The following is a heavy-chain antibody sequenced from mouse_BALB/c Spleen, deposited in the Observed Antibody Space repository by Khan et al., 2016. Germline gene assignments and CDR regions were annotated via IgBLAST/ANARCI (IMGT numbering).Heavy chain of an antibody. V-gene: IGHV1-62-2*01. Sequence: QVQLQQSGAELVKPGASVKLSCKASGYTFTEYIIHWVKQRSGQGLEWIGWFYPGSGSIKYNEKFKDKATLTADKSSSTVYMELSRLTSEDSAVYFCVSHEGRSMITTVYFDYWGQGTTLTVSS. CDR2: FYPGSGSI. CDR1: GYTFTEYI. D-gene: IGHD2-4*01. J-gene: IGHJ2*01. CDR3: VSHEGRSMITTVYFDY.